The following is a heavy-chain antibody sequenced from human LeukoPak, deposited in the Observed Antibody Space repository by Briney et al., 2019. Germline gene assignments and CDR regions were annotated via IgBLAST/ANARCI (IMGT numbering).Heavy chain of an antibody. J-gene: IGHJ4*02. Sequence: GGSLRLSCAASGFSFKDAWMSWVRQGPGKGLQWVGRIKSKTADGTTDYAAPVKGRFSISRDDSENTLYLQMNSLRAEDTAVYYCARDRLAAAGILLFDYWGQGTLVTVSS. D-gene: IGHD6-13*01. CDR2: IKSKTADGTT. CDR1: GFSFKDAW. CDR3: ARDRLAAAGILLFDY. V-gene: IGHV3-15*01.